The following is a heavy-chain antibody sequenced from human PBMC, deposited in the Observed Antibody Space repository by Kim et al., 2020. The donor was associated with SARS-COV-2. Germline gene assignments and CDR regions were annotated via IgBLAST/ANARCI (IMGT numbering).Heavy chain of an antibody. CDR1: GASLSSGGQY. V-gene: IGHV4-31*11. CDR2: IYSSDST. CDR3: ARGAELLWFGE. J-gene: IGHJ4*02. Sequence: SETLSLTCEVSGASLSSGGQYWSWLRQHPVKGLEWIGKIYSSDSTTSYNPSLESRIMISVDTSKNHFSLNLNSVTAADTAIYYCARGAELLWFGEWGQGTLVTVSP. D-gene: IGHD3-10*01.